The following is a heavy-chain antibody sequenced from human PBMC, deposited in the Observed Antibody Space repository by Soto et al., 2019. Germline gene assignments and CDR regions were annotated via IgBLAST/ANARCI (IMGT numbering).Heavy chain of an antibody. CDR2: IYYSGST. CDR1: GGSISSSSYY. J-gene: IGHJ5*02. CDR3: ARPSYDFWSGYLGPGWFDP. D-gene: IGHD3-3*01. V-gene: IGHV4-39*01. Sequence: PSETLSLTCTVSGGSISSSSYYLGWIRPPPGKGLEWIGSIYYSGSTYYNPSLKSRVTISVDTSKNQFSLKLSSVTAADTAVYYCARPSYDFWSGYLGPGWFDPWGQGTLVSVSS.